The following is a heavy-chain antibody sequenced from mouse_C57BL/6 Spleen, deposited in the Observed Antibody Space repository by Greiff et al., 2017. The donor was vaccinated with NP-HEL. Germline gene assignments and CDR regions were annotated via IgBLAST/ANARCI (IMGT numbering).Heavy chain of an antibody. CDR3: ARHEGGPHYGSSTLDY. CDR2: FYPGSGSI. J-gene: IGHJ2*01. Sequence: VQLQQSGAELVKPGASVKLSCKASGYTFTEYTIHWVKQRSGQGLEWIGWFYPGSGSIKYNEKFKDKATLTADKSSSTAYMELSRLTSEDSAVYFCARHEGGPHYGSSTLDYWGQGTTLTVSS. CDR1: GYTFTEYT. D-gene: IGHD1-1*01. V-gene: IGHV1-62-2*01.